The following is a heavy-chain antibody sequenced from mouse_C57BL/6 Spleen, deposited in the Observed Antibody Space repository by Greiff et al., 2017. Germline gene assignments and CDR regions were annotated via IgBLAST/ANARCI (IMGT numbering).Heavy chain of an antibody. CDR2: IYPGSGNT. J-gene: IGHJ2*01. CDR3: AREGYYGSSYGGYFDY. D-gene: IGHD1-1*01. Sequence: QVQLQQSGAELVRPGASVKLSCKASGYTFTDYYINWVKQRPGQGLELIARIYPGSGNTYYNEKFKGKATLTAEKFSSTAYMQLSSLASEDAAVYFCAREGYYGSSYGGYFDYWGQGTTLTVSS. V-gene: IGHV1-76*01. CDR1: GYTFTDYY.